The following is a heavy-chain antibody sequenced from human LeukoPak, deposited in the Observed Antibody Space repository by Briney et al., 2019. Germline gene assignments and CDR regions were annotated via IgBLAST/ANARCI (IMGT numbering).Heavy chain of an antibody. CDR2: IYYSGST. D-gene: IGHD1-26*01. CDR1: GGSISRSNW. Sequence: PSGTLSLTCAVSGGSISRSNWWTWVRQPPGKGLEWIGSIYYSGSTYYNPSLKSRVTISVDTSKNQFSLKLSSVTAADTAVYYCARRTEVYWEGNWFDPWGQGTLVIVSS. CDR3: ARRTEVYWEGNWFDP. J-gene: IGHJ5*02. V-gene: IGHV4-4*02.